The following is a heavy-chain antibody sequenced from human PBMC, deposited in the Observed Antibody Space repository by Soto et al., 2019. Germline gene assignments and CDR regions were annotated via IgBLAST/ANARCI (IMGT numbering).Heavy chain of an antibody. CDR2: IIPIFGTA. CDR3: ARGERCSSTSCYRGGVYYYYYGMDV. J-gene: IGHJ6*02. CDR1: GGTFSSYA. Sequence: QVQLVQSGAEVKKPGASVKLSCKASGGTFSSYAISWVRQAPGQGLEWMGGIIPIFGTANYAQKFQGRVTITADKSTSTAYMELSSLRSEDTAVYYCARGERCSSTSCYRGGVYYYYYGMDVWGQGTTVTVSS. D-gene: IGHD2-2*02. V-gene: IGHV1-69*13.